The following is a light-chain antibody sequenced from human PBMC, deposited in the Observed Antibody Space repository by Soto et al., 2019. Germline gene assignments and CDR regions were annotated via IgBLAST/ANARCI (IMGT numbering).Light chain of an antibody. CDR2: KAS. V-gene: IGKV1-5*03. CDR3: QQYNSYSGT. CDR1: QSISSW. J-gene: IGKJ1*01. Sequence: DIQMTQSPSTLSASVGDRVTITCRASQSISSWLAWYQQKPGKAPKLLIYKASNLESGVPSRFSGSGSGTEFTLTISSLRPDDFATYYCQQYNSYSGTVGQGTKVEIK.